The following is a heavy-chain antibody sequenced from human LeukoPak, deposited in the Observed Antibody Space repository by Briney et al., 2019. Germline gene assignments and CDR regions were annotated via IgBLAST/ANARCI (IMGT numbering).Heavy chain of an antibody. Sequence: SETLSLTCTVSGGSISSSSYYWGWIRQPPGKGLEWIGSIYYSGSTYYNPSLKSRVTISVDTSKNQFSLKLSSVTAADTAVYYCARGQSYYDFWSGYPPTFYFDYWGQGTLVTVSS. J-gene: IGHJ4*02. D-gene: IGHD3-3*01. CDR1: GGSISSSSYY. V-gene: IGHV4-39*07. CDR3: ARGQSYYDFWSGYPPTFYFDY. CDR2: IYYSGST.